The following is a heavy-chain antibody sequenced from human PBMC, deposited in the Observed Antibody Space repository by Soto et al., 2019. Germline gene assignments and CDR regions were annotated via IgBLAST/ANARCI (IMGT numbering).Heavy chain of an antibody. V-gene: IGHV3-23*01. CDR3: AKFGGSGTHFHFDF. D-gene: IGHD3-10*01. CDR1: GFPFINFA. J-gene: IGHJ4*02. CDR2: ISGSGGRT. Sequence: PGGSLRLSCAASGFPFINFAMNWVRQSPGKGLEWVSSISGSGGRTWYADSVRGRFTISRDNSKNTLYLQMNSLRAEDTAVYYCAKFGGSGTHFHFDFWGQGALVTVSS.